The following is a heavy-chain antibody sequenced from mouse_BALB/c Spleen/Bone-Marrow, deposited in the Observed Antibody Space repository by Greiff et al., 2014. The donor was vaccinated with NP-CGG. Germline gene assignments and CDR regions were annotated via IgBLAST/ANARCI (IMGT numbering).Heavy chain of an antibody. CDR2: INPYNGDP. Sequence: EVKLVESGPELVKLGASVKISCKASGYSFTGYFMNWMKQSHGKSLEWIGRINPYNGDPFYNQKFKGKATLTVDKSSSTAHMELLSLTSEDSAVYYCGRGNYDYDSWFGYWGQGTLVTVSA. CDR3: GRGNYDYDSWFGY. J-gene: IGHJ3*01. CDR1: GYSFTGYF. V-gene: IGHV1-37*01. D-gene: IGHD2-4*01.